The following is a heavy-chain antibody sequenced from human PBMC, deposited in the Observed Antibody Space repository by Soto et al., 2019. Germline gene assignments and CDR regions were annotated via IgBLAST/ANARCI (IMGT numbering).Heavy chain of an antibody. CDR3: ARPGITIFGGIDYFDY. J-gene: IGHJ4*02. D-gene: IGHD3-3*01. CDR1: GGSISSSSYY. Sequence: SETLSLTCTVSGGSISSSSYYWGWIRQPPGKGLEWIGSIYYSGSTYYNPSLKSRVTISVDTSKNQFPLKLSSVTAADTAVYYCARPGITIFGGIDYFDYWGQGTLVTVSS. CDR2: IYYSGST. V-gene: IGHV4-39*01.